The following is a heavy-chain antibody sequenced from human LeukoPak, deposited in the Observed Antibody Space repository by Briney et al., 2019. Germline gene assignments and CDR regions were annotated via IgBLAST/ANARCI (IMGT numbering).Heavy chain of an antibody. CDR2: LNLDGSDK. V-gene: IGHV3-7*03. CDR1: GFTFSESW. J-gene: IGHJ4*02. Sequence: PGGSLRLSCVVSGFTFSESWMSWVRQAPGKGLGWVASLNLDGSDKYYVDSVKGRFTISRDNSKNTLYVQVNSLGTEDTAAYYCAKGSYYDSSGSFYSDYWGQGTLVTVSS. D-gene: IGHD3-22*01. CDR3: AKGSYYDSSGSFYSDY.